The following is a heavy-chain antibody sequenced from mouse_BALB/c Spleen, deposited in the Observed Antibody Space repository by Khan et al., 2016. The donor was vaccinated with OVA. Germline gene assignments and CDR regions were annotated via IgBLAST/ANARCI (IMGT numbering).Heavy chain of an antibody. V-gene: IGHV1S29*02. CDR3: VRSGYGAFAY. CDR2: IFRNNGDT. Sequence: EVQLQESGPDLVKPGASVKISCRASGYTFTDYILDWVRQTHGKSLEWIGYIFRNNGDTGYNQKFKTKVTFTVDISTSTAYMQISSLTSADSAVYYCVRSGYGAFAYWGQGTLVTVSA. CDR1: GYTFTDYI. J-gene: IGHJ3*01. D-gene: IGHD1-2*01.